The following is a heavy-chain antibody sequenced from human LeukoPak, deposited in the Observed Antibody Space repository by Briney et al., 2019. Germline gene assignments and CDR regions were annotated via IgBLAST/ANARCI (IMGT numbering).Heavy chain of an antibody. CDR1: GFTFSSYA. CDR2: FSGSCGST. D-gene: IGHD3-9*01. CDR3: ANDESRNSYDILAGQYDAFDI. J-gene: IGHJ3*02. V-gene: IGHV3-23*01. Sequence: VGSLRLSCAASGFTFSSYAMNSVGQAPGQGLEGVSAFSGSCGSTDYADSAKGRFIIYRDNSKNTLYLQMNSLRAEVTAVYYCANDESRNSYDILAGQYDAFDIWGQGTMVTVSS.